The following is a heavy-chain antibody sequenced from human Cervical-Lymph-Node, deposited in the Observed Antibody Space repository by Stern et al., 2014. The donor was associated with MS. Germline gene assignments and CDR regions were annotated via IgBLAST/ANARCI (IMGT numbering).Heavy chain of an antibody. J-gene: IGHJ1*01. CDR1: GFTFSSYG. D-gene: IGHD4-23*01. CDR2: IWFDGRNK. V-gene: IGHV3-33*01. Sequence: VQLLESGGGVVQPGRSLRLSCAVSGFTFSSYGMHWVRQAPGKGLEWVAVIWFDGRNKYYADSVKGRFTISRDNSKNTLYLQMNSLRAEDTAVYYCAREGGNTAEYFQHWGQGTLVTVSS. CDR3: AREGGNTAEYFQH.